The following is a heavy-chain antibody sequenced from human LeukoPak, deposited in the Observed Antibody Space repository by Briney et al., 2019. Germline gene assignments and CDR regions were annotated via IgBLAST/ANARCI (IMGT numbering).Heavy chain of an antibody. CDR2: INPNSGGT. CDR3: ARGTYCGGDCIGN. D-gene: IGHD2-21*02. V-gene: IGHV1-2*02. CDR1: GYTFTGYY. Sequence: GASLKVSCKASGYTFTGYYIHWVRQAPGHGLEWMGWINPNSGGTNYAQKFQGRVTMTRDTSISTAYMELSRLRSDDTAVYYCARGTYCGGDCIGNWGQGTLVIVSS. J-gene: IGHJ4*02.